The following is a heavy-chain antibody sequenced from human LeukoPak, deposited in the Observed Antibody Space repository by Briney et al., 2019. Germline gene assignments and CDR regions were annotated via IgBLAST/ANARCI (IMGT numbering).Heavy chain of an antibody. J-gene: IGHJ3*02. D-gene: IGHD6-13*01. CDR1: GGTFSSYA. V-gene: IGHV1-69*13. CDR3: ARDSSSRGGDAFDI. Sequence: SVKVSCKASGGTFSSYAISWVRQAPGQGLEWMGGIIPILGTANYAQKFQGRVTITADESTSTAYMELSSLRSEDTAVYYCARDSSSRGGDAFDIWGQGTMVTVSS. CDR2: IIPILGTA.